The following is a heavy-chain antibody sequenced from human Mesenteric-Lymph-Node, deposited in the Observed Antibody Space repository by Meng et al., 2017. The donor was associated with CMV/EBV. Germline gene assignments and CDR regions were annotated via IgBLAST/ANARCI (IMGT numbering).Heavy chain of an antibody. CDR1: GDSISGGYY. CDR2: IYYSGDT. V-gene: IGHV4-31*03. CDR3: ARDLLSSSWYSWGMDV. D-gene: IGHD6-13*01. J-gene: IGHJ6*02. Sequence: SETLSLTCTVSGDSISGGYYWSWIRQHPGKGLEWIGYIYYSGDTYYNPSLKSRVTISVDTSKNQFSLKLSSVTAADTAVYYCARDLLSSSWYSWGMDVWGQGTTVTVSS.